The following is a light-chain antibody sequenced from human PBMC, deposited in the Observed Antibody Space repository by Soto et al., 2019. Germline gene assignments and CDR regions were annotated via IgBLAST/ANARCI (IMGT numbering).Light chain of an antibody. J-gene: IGKJ5*01. V-gene: IGKV1-9*01. CDR2: AAS. Sequence: IKTTQSPSSLSASVGDRVTITCRPSQGISSYLAWYQQKPGKAPKLLIYAASTLQTGVPSRFSGSGSGTDFTLTINSLQPEDFATYYCLQHDSFPPTFGQGTRLAI. CDR3: LQHDSFPPT. CDR1: QGISSY.